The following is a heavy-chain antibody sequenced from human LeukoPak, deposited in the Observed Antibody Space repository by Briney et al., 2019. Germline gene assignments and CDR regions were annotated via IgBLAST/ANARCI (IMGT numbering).Heavy chain of an antibody. D-gene: IGHD3-9*01. V-gene: IGHV3-23*01. CDR2: ISGGGGTT. Sequence: PGGSLRLSCAASGFTFSSYAMSWVRQAPGKGLEWVSAISGGGGTTYYTDSVKGRFTISRDNSKNTLYLQMNSLRAEHRAVYHCARDRNYNDILTVSDYWGQRTRVTVSS. CDR1: GFTFSSYA. CDR3: ARDRNYNDILTVSDY. J-gene: IGHJ4*02.